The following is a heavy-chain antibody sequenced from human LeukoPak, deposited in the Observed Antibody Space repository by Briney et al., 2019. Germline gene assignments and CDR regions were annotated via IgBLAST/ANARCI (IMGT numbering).Heavy chain of an antibody. Sequence: PGGSLRLSCAASGFTFSSHDMHWVRQAPGKGLEWVAVIWYDGSNKYYADSVKGRFTISRDNSKNTLYLQMNSLRAEDTAVYYCARYTTGWFLDYWGQGTLVTVSS. J-gene: IGHJ4*02. CDR2: IWYDGSNK. D-gene: IGHD6-19*01. CDR3: ARYTTGWFLDY. V-gene: IGHV3-33*08. CDR1: GFTFSSHD.